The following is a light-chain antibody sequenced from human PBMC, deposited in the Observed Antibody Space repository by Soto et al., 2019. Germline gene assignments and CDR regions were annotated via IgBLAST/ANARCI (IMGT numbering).Light chain of an antibody. J-gene: IGLJ1*01. Sequence: QSALTQPASVSGSPGQSITMTCTGTSSDIGSFSYVSWYQQHPGRAPKLMIYDGSKRPSGVSDRFSGSKSGNTASLTISGLQAEDEADYYCRSSTTTGTLYVFGSGTKVTVL. CDR1: SSDIGSFSY. CDR2: DGS. V-gene: IGLV2-14*03. CDR3: RSSTTTGTLYV.